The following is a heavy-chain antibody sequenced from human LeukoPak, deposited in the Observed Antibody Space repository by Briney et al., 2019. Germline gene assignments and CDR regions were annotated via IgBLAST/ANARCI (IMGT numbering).Heavy chain of an antibody. V-gene: IGHV3-53*01. CDR2: IYTGGQT. Sequence: PGGSLRLSCAVSGFNVSSNYMTWVRQAPGKGLESVSVIYTGGQTYYAESVKGRFTIPRENSKNTWYLQMNSLSAEATAVYCRARNYGLGTHYKVFLASWGRETLATVPS. J-gene: IGHJ5*02. D-gene: IGHD3-10*01. CDR1: GFNVSSNY. CDR3: ARNYGLGTHYKVFLAS.